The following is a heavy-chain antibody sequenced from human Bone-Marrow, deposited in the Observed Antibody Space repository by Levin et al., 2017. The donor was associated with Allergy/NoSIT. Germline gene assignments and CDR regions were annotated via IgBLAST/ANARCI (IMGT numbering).Heavy chain of an antibody. Sequence: PGGSLRLSCEASEIILRGYAMSWVRQVPGKGLEWVSGISDSGDKTRYADSVKGRFTISRDNFKNMVYLEMNSLRHEDTARYYCAKGYSSGWSPFDHWGQGALVTVAS. CDR2: ISDSGDKT. D-gene: IGHD6-19*01. CDR3: AKGYSSGWSPFDH. CDR1: EIILRGYA. V-gene: IGHV3-23*01. J-gene: IGHJ4*02.